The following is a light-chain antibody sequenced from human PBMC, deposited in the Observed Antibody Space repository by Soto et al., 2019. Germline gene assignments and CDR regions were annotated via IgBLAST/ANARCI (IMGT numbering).Light chain of an antibody. J-gene: IGKJ4*01. V-gene: IGKV3-11*01. Sequence: EIVLTQSPATLSLSPGERATLSCRASQSVGNNLAWYQQKPGQAPGLLIYEASTRATGIPARFSGSGSGTDFTLTISSPEPEDFAVYYCQQHANWPLTFGGGTKVDIK. CDR1: QSVGNN. CDR3: QQHANWPLT. CDR2: EAS.